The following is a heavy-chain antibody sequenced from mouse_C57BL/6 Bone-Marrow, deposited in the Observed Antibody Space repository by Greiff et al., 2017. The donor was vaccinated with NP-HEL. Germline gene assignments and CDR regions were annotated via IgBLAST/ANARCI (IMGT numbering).Heavy chain of an antibody. Sequence: VQLQQSGAELVRPGASVTLSCKASGYTFTDYEMHWVKQTPVHGLEWIGAIDPETGGTAYNQKFKGKAILTADKSSSTAYMKLRSLTSEDSAVYYCTRSIITTVVGFDYWGQGTTLTVSS. CDR3: TRSIITTVVGFDY. CDR1: GYTFTDYE. V-gene: IGHV1-15*01. J-gene: IGHJ2*01. CDR2: IDPETGGT. D-gene: IGHD1-1*01.